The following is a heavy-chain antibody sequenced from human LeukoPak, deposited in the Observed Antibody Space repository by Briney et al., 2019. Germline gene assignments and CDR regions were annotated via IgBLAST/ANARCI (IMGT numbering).Heavy chain of an antibody. CDR2: ISASGST. CDR1: GGSISNYY. Sequence: SETLSLTCTVSGGSISNYYWSWIRQPAGKGLEWIGRISASGSTNYNPSLKSRVTVSVDTSKNQFSLKLSSVTAADTAVYYCARVRWAATEYYLDYWGQGTLVTVSS. D-gene: IGHD6-13*01. CDR3: ARVRWAATEYYLDY. J-gene: IGHJ4*02. V-gene: IGHV4-4*07.